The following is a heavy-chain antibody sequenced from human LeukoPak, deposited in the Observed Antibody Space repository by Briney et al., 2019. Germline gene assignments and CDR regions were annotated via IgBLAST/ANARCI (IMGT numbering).Heavy chain of an antibody. D-gene: IGHD6-19*01. J-gene: IGHJ4*02. Sequence: GGSLRLSCAASGFTFSSYWMHWVRQAPGKGLVWVSRINRDGSSTSYADSVQGRFTISRDNAKNTLYLQMNSLRAEDTAVYYCARDLAVAGTYYFDSWGQGARVTVSP. V-gene: IGHV3-74*01. CDR1: GFTFSSYW. CDR2: INRDGSST. CDR3: ARDLAVAGTYYFDS.